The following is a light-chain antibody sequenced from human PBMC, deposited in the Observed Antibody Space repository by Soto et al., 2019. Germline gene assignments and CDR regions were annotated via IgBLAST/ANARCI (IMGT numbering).Light chain of an antibody. CDR1: QSVSSSY. J-gene: IGKJ1*01. CDR3: QQYGSSPQT. CDR2: GAS. V-gene: IGKV3-20*01. Sequence: EIVLTQSPGTLSLPPGERATLSCRASQSVSSSYLAWYQRKPGQAPRLLIYGASSRATGIPDRFSGSGSGTDFTLTISSLEPEDFAVYYCQQYGSSPQTFGQGTKVDIK.